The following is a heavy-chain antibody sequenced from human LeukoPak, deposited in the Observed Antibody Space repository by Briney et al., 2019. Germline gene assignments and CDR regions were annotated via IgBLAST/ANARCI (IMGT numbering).Heavy chain of an antibody. CDR3: ARGQEIAAAGTIDY. J-gene: IGHJ4*02. Sequence: GSLRLSCAVSGFTFSSYWMHWVRQAPGKGLVWVSRIDRDGSRINYADSVKGRFTISRDNGKNTLFLQMNSLRAEDAAVYYCARGQEIAAAGTIDYWGQGTLVTVSS. CDR1: GFTFSSYW. D-gene: IGHD6-13*01. V-gene: IGHV3-74*01. CDR2: IDRDGSRI.